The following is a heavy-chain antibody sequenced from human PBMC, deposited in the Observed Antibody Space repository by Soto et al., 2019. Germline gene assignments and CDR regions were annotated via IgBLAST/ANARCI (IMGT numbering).Heavy chain of an antibody. D-gene: IGHD6-13*01. Sequence: LRLSCAASGFTFSSYAMSWVRQAPGKGLEWVSAISGSGGSTSYAQKFQGRVTMTRDTSTSTVYMELSSLRSEDTAVYYCASEGSNSSSQDYWGQGTLVTVSS. CDR3: ASEGSNSSSQDY. J-gene: IGHJ4*02. CDR1: GFTFSSYA. CDR2: ISGSGGST. V-gene: IGHV3-23*01.